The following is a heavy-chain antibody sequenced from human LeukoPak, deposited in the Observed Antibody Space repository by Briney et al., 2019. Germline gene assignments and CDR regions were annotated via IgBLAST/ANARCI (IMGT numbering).Heavy chain of an antibody. CDR2: MNPNSGNT. Sequence: ASVKVSCKASAYTFTSYDINWVRQATGQGLEWMGWMNPNSGNTGYAQKFQGRVTMTRNTSISTAYMELSSLRSEDTAVYYCARGRSYVWGSYRYKARYYFDHWGQGTLVTVSS. D-gene: IGHD3-16*02. CDR3: ARGRSYVWGSYRYKARYYFDH. CDR1: AYTFTSYD. J-gene: IGHJ4*02. V-gene: IGHV1-8*01.